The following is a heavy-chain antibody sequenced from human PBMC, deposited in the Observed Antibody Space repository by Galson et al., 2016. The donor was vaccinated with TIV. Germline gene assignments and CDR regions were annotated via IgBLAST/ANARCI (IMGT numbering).Heavy chain of an antibody. CDR2: ISSDGSDR. V-gene: IGHV3-30*04. CDR3: ARDPTGGSYHFDY. Sequence: RLSCAASGFTFSSYALHWVRQAPGKALEWVGGISSDGSDRYYADSVKGRLTISRDKSKSTLSLQMASLRTEDTAVYYCARDPTGGSYHFDYWGQGALVIVS. D-gene: IGHD3-10*01. J-gene: IGHJ4*02. CDR1: GFTFSSYA.